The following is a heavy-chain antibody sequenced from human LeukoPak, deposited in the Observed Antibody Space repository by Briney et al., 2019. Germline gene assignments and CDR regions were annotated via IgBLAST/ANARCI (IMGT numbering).Heavy chain of an antibody. CDR3: AKEGAGYSYEVDY. CDR2: ISSSGTTI. D-gene: IGHD5-18*01. Sequence: PGGSLRLSCAASGFTFSGYEMNWVRQAPGKGLEWVSYISSSGTTIYYADSVKGRFTISKDNAKNSLSLQMNSLRAEDTAVYYCAKEGAGYSYEVDYWGQGTLVTVSS. CDR1: GFTFSGYE. J-gene: IGHJ4*02. V-gene: IGHV3-48*03.